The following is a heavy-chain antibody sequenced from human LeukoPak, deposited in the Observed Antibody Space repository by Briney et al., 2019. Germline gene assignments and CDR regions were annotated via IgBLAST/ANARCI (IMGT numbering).Heavy chain of an antibody. CDR1: GFTVSSNY. J-gene: IGHJ3*02. V-gene: IGHV3-21*01. D-gene: IGHD5-18*01. CDR2: ISSSSSYI. Sequence: GGSLRLSCAASGFTVSSNYMSWVRQAPGKGLEWVSSISSSSSYIYYADSVKGRFTISRDNAKNSLYLQMNSLRAEDTAVYYCARVDTAEDAFDIWGQGTMVTVSS. CDR3: ARVDTAEDAFDI.